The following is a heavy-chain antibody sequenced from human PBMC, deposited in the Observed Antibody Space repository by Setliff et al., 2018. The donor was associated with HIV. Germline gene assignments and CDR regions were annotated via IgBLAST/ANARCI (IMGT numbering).Heavy chain of an antibody. CDR2: IFYTGTT. CDR3: ARHDCGGDCSINWFDP. V-gene: IGHV4-38-2*01. Sequence: SETLSLTCAVSGYSIRDNFFWGWVRQPPGEGLEWIGSIFYTGTTYYNPSLKSRVTLSLDTSKNQFSLELTSVTAADTAVYYCARHDCGGDCSINWFDPWGQGTLVTSPQ. J-gene: IGHJ5*02. CDR1: GYSIRDNFF. D-gene: IGHD2-21*02.